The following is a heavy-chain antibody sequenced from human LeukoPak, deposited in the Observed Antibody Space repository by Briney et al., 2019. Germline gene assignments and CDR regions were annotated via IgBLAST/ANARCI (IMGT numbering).Heavy chain of an antibody. CDR3: ARDIGYSPFDY. CDR1: GFTFSSYW. Sequence: PGGSLILSCAASGFTFSSYWMHWVRQAPGKGLVYVSRINSDGTSTSYADSVKGRFTISRDNAKNTLYLLMNSLRAEDTAVYYCARDIGYSPFDYWGQGTLVTVSS. V-gene: IGHV3-74*01. D-gene: IGHD2-15*01. J-gene: IGHJ4*02. CDR2: INSDGTST.